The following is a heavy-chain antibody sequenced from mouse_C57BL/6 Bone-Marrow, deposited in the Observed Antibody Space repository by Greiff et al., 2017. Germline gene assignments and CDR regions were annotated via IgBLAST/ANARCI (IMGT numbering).Heavy chain of an antibody. CDR1: GYAFSSSW. D-gene: IGHD1-1*01. CDR3: ASLYYYGGGDY. Sequence: QVQLQQSGPELVKPGASVKISCKASGYAFSSSWMNWVKQRPGKGLEWIGRIYPGDGATNYNGKFKGKATLTADKSSSTAYMQLSSLTSEDSAVYFCASLYYYGGGDYWGQGTTVTVSS. V-gene: IGHV1-82*01. J-gene: IGHJ2*01. CDR2: IYPGDGAT.